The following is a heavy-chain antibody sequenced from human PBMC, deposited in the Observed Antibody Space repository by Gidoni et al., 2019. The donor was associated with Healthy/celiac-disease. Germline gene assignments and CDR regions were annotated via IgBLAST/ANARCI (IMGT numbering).Heavy chain of an antibody. CDR3: ARWGLFGEAHFDY. V-gene: IGHV4-59*08. D-gene: IGHD3-10*01. CDR2: IYYSGST. J-gene: IGHJ4*02. Sequence: QVQLQESGPGLVKPSETLSLTCTVSGGSISSYYWSWIRQPPGKGLEWLGYIYYSGSTNYNPSLKSRVTISVDTSKNQFSLKLSSVTAADTAVYYCARWGLFGEAHFDYWGQGTLVTVSS. CDR1: GGSISSYY.